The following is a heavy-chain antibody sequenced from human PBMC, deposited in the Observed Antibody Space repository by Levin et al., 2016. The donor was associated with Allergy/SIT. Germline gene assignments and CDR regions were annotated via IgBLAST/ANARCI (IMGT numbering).Heavy chain of an antibody. J-gene: IGHJ3*02. V-gene: IGHV4-39*01. D-gene: IGHD2-15*01. Sequence: WIRQPPGKGLEWIGSIYYSGSTYYNPSLKSRVTISVDTSKNQFSLKLSSVTAADTAVYYCARVAADIVVVVAAESGPSDAFDIWGQGTMVTVSS. CDR2: IYYSGST. CDR3: ARVAADIVVVVAAESGPSDAFDI.